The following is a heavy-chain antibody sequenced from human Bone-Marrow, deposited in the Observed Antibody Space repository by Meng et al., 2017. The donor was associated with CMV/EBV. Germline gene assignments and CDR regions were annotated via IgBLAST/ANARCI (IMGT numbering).Heavy chain of an antibody. CDR3: ARVLGELPWGLNWFDP. CDR1: GGSISSYY. V-gene: IGHV4-59*01. CDR2: IYYSVST. J-gene: IGHJ5*02. Sequence: LETLSLTCTVSGGSISSYYWSWIRQPPGKGLEWIGYIYYSVSTNYNPSLKSRVTISVDTSKNQFSLKLSSVAAADTAVYYCARVLGELPWGLNWFDPWGQGTLVTVSS. D-gene: IGHD3-16*01.